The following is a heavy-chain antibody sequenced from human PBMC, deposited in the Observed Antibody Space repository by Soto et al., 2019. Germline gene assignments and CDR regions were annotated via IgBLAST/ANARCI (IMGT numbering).Heavy chain of an antibody. D-gene: IGHD3-22*01. Sequence: PGGSLRLSCAASGLTFSNYEMNWVRQAPGKGLEWVSYISYTGSTIYYADSVRGRFTISRDNSKNSLYLQMNSLRAKDTAVYYCARGLRNYYDRSGLHYWGQGTLVTVSS. CDR1: GLTFSNYE. CDR2: ISYTGSTI. V-gene: IGHV3-48*03. J-gene: IGHJ4*02. CDR3: ARGLRNYYDRSGLHY.